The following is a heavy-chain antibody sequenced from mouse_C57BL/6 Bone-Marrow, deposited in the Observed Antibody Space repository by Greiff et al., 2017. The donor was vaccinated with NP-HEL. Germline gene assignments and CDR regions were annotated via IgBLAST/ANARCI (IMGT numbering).Heavy chain of an antibody. CDR2: IYPSDSET. CDR1: GYTFTSYW. J-gene: IGHJ4*01. V-gene: IGHV1-61*01. CDR3: ARWVPRYAMDY. Sequence: QVQLQQPGAELVRPGSSVKLSCKASGYTFTSYWMDWVKQRPGQGLEWIGNIYPSDSETHYNQKFKDKATLTVDKSSSTAYMQLSSLTSEDSAVYYCARWVPRYAMDYWGQGTSVTVSS.